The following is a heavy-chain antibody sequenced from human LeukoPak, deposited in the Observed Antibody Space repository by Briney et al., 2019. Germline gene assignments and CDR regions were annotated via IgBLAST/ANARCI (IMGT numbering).Heavy chain of an antibody. CDR1: DASISSYY. Sequence: SETLSLTCTVSDASISSYYWSWIRQPAGKGLEWIGRIYVSGTSVYNPSLKSRVTISVDTSKNQFSLKLSSVTAADTAVYYCASGYSGYDSVREFDYWGQGTLVTVSS. CDR2: IYVSGTS. V-gene: IGHV4-4*07. J-gene: IGHJ4*02. D-gene: IGHD5-12*01. CDR3: ASGYSGYDSVREFDY.